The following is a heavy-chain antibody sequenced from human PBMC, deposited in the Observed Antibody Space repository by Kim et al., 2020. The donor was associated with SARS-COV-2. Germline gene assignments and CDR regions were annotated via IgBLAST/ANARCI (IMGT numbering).Heavy chain of an antibody. Sequence: SETLSLTCTVSGCSITSYYWTWIRQPPGKGLEWIGYIYYTGNTNYNPSLKSRVTMSIDTSKNQFSLGLSSVTAADTAVYYCARANVFPNWFDSWGQGTLVTVSS. CDR1: GCSITSYY. CDR3: ARANVFPNWFDS. J-gene: IGHJ5*01. V-gene: IGHV4-59*13. D-gene: IGHD3-10*02. CDR2: IYYTGNT.